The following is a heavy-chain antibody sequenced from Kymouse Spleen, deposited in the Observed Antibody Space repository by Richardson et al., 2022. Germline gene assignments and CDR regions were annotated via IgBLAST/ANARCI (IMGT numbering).Heavy chain of an antibody. D-gene: IGHD1-7*01. CDR3: ASITGTTWNYYYGMDV. J-gene: IGHJ6*02. Sequence: QLQLQESGPGLVKPSETLSLTCTVSGGSISSSSYYWGWIRQPPGKGLEWIGSIYYSGSTYYNPSLKSRVTISVDTSKNQFSLKLSSVTAADTAVYYCASITGTTWNYYYGMDVWGQGTTVTVSS. CDR1: GGSISSSSYY. V-gene: IGHV4-39*01. CDR2: IYYSGST.